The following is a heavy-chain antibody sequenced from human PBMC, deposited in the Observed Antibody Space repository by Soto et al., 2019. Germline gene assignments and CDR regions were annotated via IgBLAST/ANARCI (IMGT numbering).Heavy chain of an antibody. CDR3: ARIRSTYGDYFDS. Sequence: EMGQASETLSLTCTVSGDTTSSADFFWSWLRQPPGEGLEWIGYVYFSGFTQSNPSLKSRLPVSVDTSKNQVSLKLSSVTAADTAVYYCARIRSTYGDYFDSWGQGTLVTVSS. CDR1: GDTTSSADFF. J-gene: IGHJ4*02. D-gene: IGHD4-17*01. V-gene: IGHV4-30-4*01. CDR2: VYFSGFT.